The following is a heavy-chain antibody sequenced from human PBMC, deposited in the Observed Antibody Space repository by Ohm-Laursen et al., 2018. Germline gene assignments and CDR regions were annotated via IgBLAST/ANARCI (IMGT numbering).Heavy chain of an antibody. J-gene: IGHJ4*02. D-gene: IGHD3/OR15-3a*01. CDR1: GFSFSDYD. CDR2: IDAAGRT. V-gene: IGHV3-13*01. CDR3: AREERGSDFQGIDY. Sequence: SLRLSCTASGFSFSDYDMHWVRLLTGKHLEWVSGIDAAGRTYYPASMEGRFTISRENDKNSLYLQVDSLRAGDTAVYYCAREERGSDFQGIDYWGQGTLVTVSS.